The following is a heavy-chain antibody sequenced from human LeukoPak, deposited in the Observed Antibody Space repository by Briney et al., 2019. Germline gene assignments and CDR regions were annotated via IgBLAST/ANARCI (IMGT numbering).Heavy chain of an antibody. V-gene: IGHV3-20*04. CDR2: INGNGGST. J-gene: IGHJ3*02. D-gene: IGHD2-15*01. Sequence: GGSLRLSCAASGFTFDNYGMSWVRQVPGKGLEWVSSINGNGGSTAYADSVKGRFTISRDNAKNSLYLQMNSLRVDDTAVYYCAREGFAAASDIWGQGTMVTVSS. CDR1: GFTFDNYG. CDR3: AREGFAAASDI.